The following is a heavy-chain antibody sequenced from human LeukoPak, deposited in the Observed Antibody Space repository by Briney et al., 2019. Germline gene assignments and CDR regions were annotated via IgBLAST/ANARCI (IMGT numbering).Heavy chain of an antibody. J-gene: IGHJ4*02. CDR1: GGSISSGDYY. CDR2: IYYSGST. V-gene: IGHV4-30-4*01. Sequence: SETLSLTCTVSGGSISSGDYYWSWIRQPPGKGLEWIGYIYYSGSTYYNPSLKSRVTISVDTSKNQFSLKLSSVTAADTVVYYCASYLNRALWFGELGFDYWGQGTLVTVSS. D-gene: IGHD3-10*01. CDR3: ASYLNRALWFGELGFDY.